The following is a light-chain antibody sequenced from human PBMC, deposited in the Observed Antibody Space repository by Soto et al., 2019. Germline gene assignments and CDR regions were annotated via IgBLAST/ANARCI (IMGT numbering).Light chain of an antibody. CDR3: QQYNKWPPIT. CDR2: GAS. Sequence: EIVMTQSPATLSVSPGERATLSGRASQSVSSNLAWYQQKPGQAPRLLISGASTRATGIPARFSGSGSETEFTLTISSLQSEDFAVYYCQQYNKWPPITFGQGTRLEIK. CDR1: QSVSSN. V-gene: IGKV3-15*01. J-gene: IGKJ5*01.